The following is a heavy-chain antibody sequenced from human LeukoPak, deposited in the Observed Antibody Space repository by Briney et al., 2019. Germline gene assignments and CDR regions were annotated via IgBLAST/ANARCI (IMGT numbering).Heavy chain of an antibody. CDR3: ANTVGIFGVVRETYDAFDI. CDR1: GGSISSSSYY. D-gene: IGHD3-3*01. J-gene: IGHJ3*02. V-gene: IGHV4-39*01. Sequence: SETLSLTCTVSGGSISSSSYYWGWIRQPPGKGLEWIGSIYYSGSTYYNPSLKSRVTISVDTSKNQFSLKLSSVTAADTAVYYCANTVGIFGVVRETYDAFDIWGQGTMVTVSS. CDR2: IYYSGST.